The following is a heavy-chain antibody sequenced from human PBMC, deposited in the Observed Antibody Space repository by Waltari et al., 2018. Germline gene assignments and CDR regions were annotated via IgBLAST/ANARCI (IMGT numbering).Heavy chain of an antibody. Sequence: QVQLVQSGAEVKKPGSSVKVSCKASGGTFSSYAISWVRQAPGQGLEWMGRISPILGTANYAQKFQGRVTITADKSTSTAYMELSSLRSEDTAVYYCAREYDFWSGYQPNWGQGTLVTVSS. CDR3: AREYDFWSGYQPN. CDR1: GGTFSSYA. V-gene: IGHV1-69*13. D-gene: IGHD3-3*01. J-gene: IGHJ4*02. CDR2: ISPILGTA.